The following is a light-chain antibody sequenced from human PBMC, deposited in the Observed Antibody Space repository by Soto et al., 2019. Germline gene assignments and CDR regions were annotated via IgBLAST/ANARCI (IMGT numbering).Light chain of an antibody. CDR1: QSISSW. CDR3: QQYNSYST. Sequence: DIQMTQSPSTLSASVGDRVTITCRASQSISSWLAWYQQKPGKAPKLLIYDASSLESGVPSRFSGSGSGTEFTLTISILHPDDFATYYCQQYNSYSTFGQGTKLEIK. CDR2: DAS. J-gene: IGKJ2*01. V-gene: IGKV1-5*01.